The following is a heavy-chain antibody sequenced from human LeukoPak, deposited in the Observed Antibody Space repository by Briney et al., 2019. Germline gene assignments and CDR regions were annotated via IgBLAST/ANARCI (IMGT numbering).Heavy chain of an antibody. CDR1: GGTFSSYA. Sequence: APVKVSCKASGGTFSSYAISWVRQAPGQGLEWMGGIIPIFGTANYAQKFQGRVTITADESTSTAYMELSSLRSEDTAVYYCARMDSDCSSTSCPPPLDYWGQGTLVTVSS. CDR2: IIPIFGTA. J-gene: IGHJ4*02. V-gene: IGHV1-69*13. D-gene: IGHD2-2*01. CDR3: ARMDSDCSSTSCPPPLDY.